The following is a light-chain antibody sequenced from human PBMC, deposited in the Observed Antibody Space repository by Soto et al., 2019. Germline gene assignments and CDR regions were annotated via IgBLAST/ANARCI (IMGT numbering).Light chain of an antibody. Sequence: QSALTQPRSVSGSPGQSVTISCTGTSSDVGAYDYVSWYQQSPGEAPKLMIYEVSNRPSGVSNRFSGSKSGNTASLTISGLQAEDEADYYCSSYTSSSTLLYVFGTGTKVTVL. J-gene: IGLJ1*01. CDR2: EVS. V-gene: IGLV2-14*01. CDR3: SSYTSSSTLLYV. CDR1: SSDVGAYDY.